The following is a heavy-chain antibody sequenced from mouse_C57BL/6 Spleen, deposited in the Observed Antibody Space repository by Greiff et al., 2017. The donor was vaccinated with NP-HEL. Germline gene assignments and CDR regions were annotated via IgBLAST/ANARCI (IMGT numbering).Heavy chain of an antibody. CDR2: ISSGSSTI. V-gene: IGHV5-17*01. CDR3: ARGTTVVAHWYFDV. D-gene: IGHD1-1*01. CDR1: GFTFSDYG. Sequence: EVMLVESGGGLVKPGGSLKLSCAASGFTFSDYGMHWVRQAPEKGLEWVAYISSGSSTIYYADTVKGRFTISRDNAKNTLFLQMTSLRSEDTAMYYCARGTTVVAHWYFDVWVTGTTVTVSS. J-gene: IGHJ1*03.